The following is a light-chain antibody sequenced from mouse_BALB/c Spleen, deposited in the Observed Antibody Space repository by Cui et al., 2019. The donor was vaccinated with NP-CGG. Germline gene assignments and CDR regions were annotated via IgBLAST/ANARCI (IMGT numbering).Light chain of an antibody. CDR2: GTN. J-gene: IGLJ1*01. V-gene: IGLV1*01. CDR1: TGAVTSSNY. Sequence: QAVVTQESALTTSPGETVTLTCRSSTGAVTSSNYANWVQEKPDHLFTGLIGGTNNRAPGVPARFSGSLSGYKAALTITGAQTEDEAIYFCALWYSNHWVFGGGTKLTVL. CDR3: ALWYSNHWV.